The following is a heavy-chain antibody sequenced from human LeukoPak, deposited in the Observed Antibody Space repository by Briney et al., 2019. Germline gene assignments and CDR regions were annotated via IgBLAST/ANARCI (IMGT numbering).Heavy chain of an antibody. CDR3: ARGQAYYYGSGSSPAIDY. Sequence: SETLSLTCAVYGGSFSGYYWSWIRQPPGKGLEWIGEINHSGSTNYNPSLKSRVTISVDTSKNQFSLKLSSVTAADTAVYYCARGQAYYYGSGSSPAIDYWGQGTLVTVSS. D-gene: IGHD3-10*01. J-gene: IGHJ4*02. CDR1: GGSFSGYY. V-gene: IGHV4-34*01. CDR2: INHSGST.